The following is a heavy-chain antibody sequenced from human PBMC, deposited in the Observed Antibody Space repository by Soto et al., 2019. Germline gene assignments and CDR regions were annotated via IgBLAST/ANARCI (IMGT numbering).Heavy chain of an antibody. CDR2: ISYDGSNK. CDR3: ARSKGESQDEFDY. J-gene: IGHJ4*02. CDR1: GFTFSSYA. Sequence: PGGSLRLSCAASGFTFSSYAMHWVRQAPGKGLEWVAVISYDGSNKYYADSVKGRFTISRDNPKNTLYLQMNSLRAEDTAVYYCARSKGESQDEFDYWGQGTLVTVSS. D-gene: IGHD3-10*01. V-gene: IGHV3-30-3*01.